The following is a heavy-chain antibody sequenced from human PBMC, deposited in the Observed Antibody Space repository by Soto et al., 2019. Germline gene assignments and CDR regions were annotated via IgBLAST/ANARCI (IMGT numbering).Heavy chain of an antibody. D-gene: IGHD5-12*01. CDR1: GFTFSSYG. J-gene: IGHJ4*02. Sequence: GGSRRLSCAASGFTFSSYGMHWVRQAPGKGLEWVAVISYDGSNKYYADSVKGRFTISRDNSKNTLYLQMNSLRAEDTAVYYCAKDSLGYGGNPVRYWGQGTLVTVSS. V-gene: IGHV3-30*18. CDR3: AKDSLGYGGNPVRY. CDR2: ISYDGSNK.